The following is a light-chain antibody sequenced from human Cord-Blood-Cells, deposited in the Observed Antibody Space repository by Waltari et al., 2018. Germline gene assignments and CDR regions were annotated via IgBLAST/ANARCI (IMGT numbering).Light chain of an antibody. CDR3: CSYAGSSTYV. CDR2: EGS. Sequence: QSPLTPPASVSGSPGQSITISCTGTRSAVGSYNLVSWYQQHPGKAPKLMIYEGSKRPSGVSNRFSGSKSGNTASRTIAGLQAEDEADYYCCSYAGSSTYVFGTGTKVTVL. V-gene: IGLV2-23*01. J-gene: IGLJ1*01. CDR1: RSAVGSYNL.